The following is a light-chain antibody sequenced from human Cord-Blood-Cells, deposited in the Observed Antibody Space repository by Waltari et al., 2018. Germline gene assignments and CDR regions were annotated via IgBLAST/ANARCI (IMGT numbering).Light chain of an antibody. J-gene: IGKJ3*01. CDR1: QSISSY. CDR3: QQSYSTPFT. Sequence: DIQMTQSPSSLSASVGDSATPPCRASQSISSYLNWYQQKPGKAPKLLIYAASSLQSGVPSRFSGSGSGTDFTLTISSLQPEDFATYYCQQSYSTPFTFGPGTKVDIK. V-gene: IGKV1-39*01. CDR2: AAS.